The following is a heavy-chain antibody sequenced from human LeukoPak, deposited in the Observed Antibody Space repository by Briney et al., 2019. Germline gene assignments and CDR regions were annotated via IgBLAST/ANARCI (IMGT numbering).Heavy chain of an antibody. V-gene: IGHV3-48*03. CDR1: GFTFSSYE. D-gene: IGHD6-13*01. CDR2: ISSSGSTI. CDR3: ARDRGIAAAGTFGAFDI. J-gene: IGHJ3*02. Sequence: GGSLRLSCAASGFTFSSYEMHWVRQAPGKGLEWVSYISSSGSTIYYADSVKGRFTISRDNAKNSLYLQMNSLRAEDTALYYCARDRGIAAAGTFGAFDIWGQGTMVTVSS.